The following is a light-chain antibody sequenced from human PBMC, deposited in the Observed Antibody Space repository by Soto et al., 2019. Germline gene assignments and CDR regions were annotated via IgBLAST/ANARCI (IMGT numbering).Light chain of an antibody. V-gene: IGKV1-39*01. CDR1: QSISSY. J-gene: IGKJ4*01. CDR2: AAS. Sequence: DIQMAQSPSSLSASVGGRVTISCRASQSISSYLNWYQQKPGKAPKLLIYAASSLQSGVPSRFSGSGSETEFSLTIRALQPEDFATYYCQQLSRYPLTFGGGTKVDI. CDR3: QQLSRYPLT.